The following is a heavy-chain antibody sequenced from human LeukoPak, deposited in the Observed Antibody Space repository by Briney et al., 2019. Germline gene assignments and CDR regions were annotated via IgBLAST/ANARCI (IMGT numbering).Heavy chain of an antibody. CDR2: ISSNSGTNL. V-gene: IGHV3-11*01. CDR3: ARARGLGPGGWFDP. J-gene: IGHJ5*02. D-gene: IGHD3-10*01. CDR1: GFGFSDYY. Sequence: GGSLRLSCAASGFGFSDYYMSWIRQAPGKGLEWVSYISSNSGTNLYYADSVRGRFTISRDNAKNSVYLQMNSLRAEDTAMYYCARARGLGPGGWFDPWGQGTLVTVSS.